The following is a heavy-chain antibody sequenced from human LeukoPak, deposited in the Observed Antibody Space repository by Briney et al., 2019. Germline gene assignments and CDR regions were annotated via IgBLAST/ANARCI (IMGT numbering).Heavy chain of an antibody. Sequence: GGSLRLSCAASGFTFSSYGMHWVRQAPGKGLEWVAVISYDGSNKYYADSVKGRFTISRDNSKNTLSLQMDSLRTEDTALYYCAKGLNWNYLGAFDIWGQGTIVTVSS. V-gene: IGHV3-30*18. J-gene: IGHJ3*02. CDR2: ISYDGSNK. CDR3: AKGLNWNYLGAFDI. CDR1: GFTFSSYG. D-gene: IGHD1-7*01.